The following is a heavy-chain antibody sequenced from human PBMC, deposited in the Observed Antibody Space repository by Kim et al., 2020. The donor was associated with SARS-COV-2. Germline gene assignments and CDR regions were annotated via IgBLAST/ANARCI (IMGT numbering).Heavy chain of an antibody. CDR1: GGTSNYYG. V-gene: IGHV1-69*13. D-gene: IGHD2-21*01. CDR2: VIPMLGTT. CDR3: SRLSYSAGYARPEQ. Sequence: SVKVSCKASGGTSNYYGITWVRQAPGQGLEWVGGVIPMLGTTTHAQKFQGRVTITADESTTTAYMELINLQSDDTAVYYCSRLSYSAGYARPEQWGQGTLVTVSS. J-gene: IGHJ4*02.